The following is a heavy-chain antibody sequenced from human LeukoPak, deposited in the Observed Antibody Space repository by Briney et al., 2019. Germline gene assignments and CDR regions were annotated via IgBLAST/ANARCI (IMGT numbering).Heavy chain of an antibody. CDR1: GDSIRSTRYY. CDR3: ASASRDGYRGRDWFDP. D-gene: IGHD5-24*01. V-gene: IGHV4-39*07. Sequence: SETLSLTCTVSGDSIRSTRYYWAWIRQPPGKGLECIGSIYYSGSAYYNPSLKSRVTISIDTSKNQFYVRLSSVTAADTAVYYCASASRDGYRGRDWFDPWGQGTLVTVSS. J-gene: IGHJ5*02. CDR2: IYYSGSA.